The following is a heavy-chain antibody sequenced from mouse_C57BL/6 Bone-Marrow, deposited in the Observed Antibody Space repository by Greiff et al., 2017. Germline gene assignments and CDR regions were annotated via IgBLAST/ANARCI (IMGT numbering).Heavy chain of an antibody. CDR2: ISYSGST. D-gene: IGHD3-1*01. V-gene: IGHV3-8*01. CDR3: ARSLSGAMDY. CDR1: GYSITSDY. J-gene: IGHJ4*01. Sequence: EVKLQESGPGLAKPSQTLSLTCSVTGYSITSDYWNWLRKFPGNKLEYMGYISYSGSTYYNPSLKSRISITRDTSKNQYYLQLNSVTTEDKATYYCARSLSGAMDYWGQGTSVTVSS.